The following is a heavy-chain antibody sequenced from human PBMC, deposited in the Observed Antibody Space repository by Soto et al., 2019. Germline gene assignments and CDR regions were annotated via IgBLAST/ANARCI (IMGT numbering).Heavy chain of an antibody. CDR1: GYTFTSYA. J-gene: IGHJ4*02. Sequence: QVQLGQSGAEVKKPGASVKVSCKASGYTFTSYAISWVRQAPGQGLEWMGWISTYNGNTKYAQKLQGRVIMTTDTSTSTAYMELRSLRSDGTAVFYCARAMVRAVGYDYWGQGTLVTVSS. D-gene: IGHD3-10*01. CDR2: ISTYNGNT. V-gene: IGHV1-18*01. CDR3: ARAMVRAVGYDY.